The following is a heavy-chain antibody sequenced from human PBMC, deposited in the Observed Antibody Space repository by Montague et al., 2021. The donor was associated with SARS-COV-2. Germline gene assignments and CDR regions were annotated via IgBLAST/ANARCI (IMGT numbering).Heavy chain of an antibody. CDR3: ASDRTADYYDDYETAGYSYYYGMDV. Sequence: SETLSLTCTVSGGSVNSGGYYWSWIRQPPGKGLEWIGNIYYSGTTNYNPSLKSRVTISVDTSKNQFSLKLSSVTAADTAVNYCASDRTADYYDDYETAGYSYYYGMDVWGQGTTVTVSS. V-gene: IGHV4-61*08. CDR2: IYYSGTT. D-gene: IGHD4-17*01. J-gene: IGHJ6*02. CDR1: GGSVNSGGYY.